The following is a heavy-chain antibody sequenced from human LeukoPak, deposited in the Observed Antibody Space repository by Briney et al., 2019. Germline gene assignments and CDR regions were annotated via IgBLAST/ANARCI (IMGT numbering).Heavy chain of an antibody. J-gene: IGHJ4*02. V-gene: IGHV4-59*01. D-gene: IGHD3-10*01. CDR2: IYYSGST. CDR1: GGSISSYY. Sequence: PSETLSLTCTVSGGSISSYYWSWIRQPPGKGLEWIGYIYYSGSTNYNPSLKSRVSISVDTSKNQFSLKLSSVTAADTAVYYCARAYYGSGNTYYFDYWGQGTLVTISS. CDR3: ARAYYGSGNTYYFDY.